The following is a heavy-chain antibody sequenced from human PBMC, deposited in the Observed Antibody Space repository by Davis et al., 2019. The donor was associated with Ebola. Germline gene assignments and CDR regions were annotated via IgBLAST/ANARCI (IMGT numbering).Heavy chain of an antibody. CDR2: ISYDGSNK. CDR1: GFAFSSYA. J-gene: IGHJ3*01. D-gene: IGHD7-27*01. Sequence: PGGSLRLSCAASGFAFSSYAMHWVRQAPGKGLEWMSFISYDGSNKYYPDSVKGRFTISRDNSRNTLSLHMDTLRPEDTAVYYCARETKLGRSVGFDVWGQGTMVTVSS. V-gene: IGHV3-30-3*01. CDR3: ARETKLGRSVGFDV.